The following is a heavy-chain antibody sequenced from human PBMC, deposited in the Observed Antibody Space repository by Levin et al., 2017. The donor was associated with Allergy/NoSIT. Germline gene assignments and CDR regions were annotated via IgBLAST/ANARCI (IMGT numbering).Heavy chain of an antibody. Sequence: PSETLSLTCSVSGASISGARNYWSWIRQPAGTGLEWVGRIYTGGSTNYNPSLRSRVSISLDPSKNQVSLKLNSVTAADTAVYYCARVWRYCSSRTCNAPDGTDAFDLWGRGTMVTVSS. D-gene: IGHD2-2*01. V-gene: IGHV4-61*02. CDR1: GASISGARNY. CDR3: ARVWRYCSSRTCNAPDGTDAFDL. J-gene: IGHJ3*01. CDR2: IYTGGST.